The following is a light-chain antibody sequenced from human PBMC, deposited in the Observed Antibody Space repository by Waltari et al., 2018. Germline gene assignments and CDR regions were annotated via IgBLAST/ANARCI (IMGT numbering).Light chain of an antibody. J-gene: IGKJ5*01. Sequence: EIVLTQSPATLSLSPGEIATLSCRASPSVSSYLAWYQQKPGQAPTLLIYDASNRATGIPDRFSGSGSGTDFTLTISRLEAEDFAVYYCQQRINWQITFGQGTRLEIK. CDR1: PSVSSY. V-gene: IGKV3-11*01. CDR2: DAS. CDR3: QQRINWQIT.